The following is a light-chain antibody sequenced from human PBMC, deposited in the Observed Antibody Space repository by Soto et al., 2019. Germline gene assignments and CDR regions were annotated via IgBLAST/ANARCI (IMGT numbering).Light chain of an antibody. CDR2: GNS. V-gene: IGLV1-40*01. CDR1: SSKIGAGYD. CDR3: QSYDSSLSGSV. Sequence: QSVLTQPPSVSGAAWQRVTSSCTGSSSKIGAGYDVHWYQQLPGTAPKLLIHGNSNRPSGVPDRFSGSKFGTSASLAITGLQAEDEADYYCQSYDSSLSGSVFGEGTKVTVL. J-gene: IGLJ2*01.